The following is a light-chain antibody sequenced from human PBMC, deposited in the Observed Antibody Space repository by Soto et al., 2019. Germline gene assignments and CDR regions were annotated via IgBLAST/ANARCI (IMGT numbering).Light chain of an antibody. CDR3: QQYDSYSRT. CDR2: DAS. V-gene: IGKV1-5*01. J-gene: IGKJ1*01. CDR1: QNISPW. Sequence: MTQSPATLSVSPGGRATLSCRASQNISPWLAWFQQKPGKAPKLLIYDASTLESGVPSRFSGSGSGTEFTLTISSLQPDDFATYYCQQYDSYSRTFGQGTKVEIK.